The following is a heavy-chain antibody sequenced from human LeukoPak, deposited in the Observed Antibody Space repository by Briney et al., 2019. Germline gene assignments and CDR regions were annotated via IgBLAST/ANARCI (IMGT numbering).Heavy chain of an antibody. CDR3: ARHIRGYYDSSGYPKIPGGFDP. V-gene: IGHV4-59*08. CDR2: IYYSGST. Sequence: SETLSLTCNVSGGSISSYYWSWIRQPPGKGLEWMGYIYYSGSTNYNPSLKSRVTISVDTSKNQFSLKLSSVTAADTAVYYCARHIRGYYDSSGYPKIPGGFDPWGQGTLVTVSS. CDR1: GGSISSYY. D-gene: IGHD3-22*01. J-gene: IGHJ5*02.